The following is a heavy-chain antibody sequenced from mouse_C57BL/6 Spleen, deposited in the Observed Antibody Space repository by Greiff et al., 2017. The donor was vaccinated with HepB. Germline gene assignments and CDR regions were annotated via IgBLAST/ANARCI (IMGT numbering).Heavy chain of an antibody. Sequence: VQLQQSGPELVKPGASVKISCKASGYAFSSSWMNWVKQRPGKGLEWIGRIYPGDGDTNYNGKFKGKATLTADKSSSTAYMQLSSLTSEDSAVYFCARSPFYYDYDRYFDVWGTGTTVTVSS. J-gene: IGHJ1*03. CDR2: IYPGDGDT. CDR3: ARSPFYYDYDRYFDV. D-gene: IGHD2-4*01. V-gene: IGHV1-82*01. CDR1: GYAFSSSW.